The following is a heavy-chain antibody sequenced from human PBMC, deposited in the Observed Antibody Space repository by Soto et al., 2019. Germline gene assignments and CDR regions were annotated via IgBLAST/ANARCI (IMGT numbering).Heavy chain of an antibody. J-gene: IGHJ6*02. Sequence: SETLSLTCAVYGGSFSGYYWSWIRQPPGKGLEWIGEINHSGSTNYNPSLKSRVTISVDTSKNQFSLKLSSVTAADTAVYYCARGRGDGYNYYYYYGMDVWGQGTTITVSS. CDR1: GGSFSGYY. V-gene: IGHV4-34*01. CDR3: ARGRGDGYNYYYYYGMDV. D-gene: IGHD5-12*01. CDR2: INHSGST.